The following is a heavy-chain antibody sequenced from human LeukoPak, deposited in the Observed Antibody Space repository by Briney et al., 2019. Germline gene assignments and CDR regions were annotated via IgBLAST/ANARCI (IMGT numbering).Heavy chain of an antibody. CDR3: ARYFDWTKRGXDP. V-gene: IGHV1-18*01. CDR2: ISAYNGNT. J-gene: IGHJ5*02. Sequence: ASVKVSCKASGYTFTSYCISWVRQAPGQGLEWMGWISAYNGNTNYAQKLQGRVTMTTDTSTSTAYMELRSLRSDDTAVHYCARYFDWTKRGXDPWXXXTLXTVSX. CDR1: GYTFTSYC. D-gene: IGHD3-9*01.